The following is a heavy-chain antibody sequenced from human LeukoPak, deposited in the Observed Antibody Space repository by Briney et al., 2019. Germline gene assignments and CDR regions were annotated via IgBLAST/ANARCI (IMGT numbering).Heavy chain of an antibody. CDR2: ISSNGGST. Sequence: QPGGSLRLSCAASGFTFSSYAMHWVRQAPGKGLEYVSAISSNGGSTYYANSVKGRFTISRDNSKNTLYLQMGSLRAEDMAVYYCAREFKEWLRTDAFDIWGQGTMVTASS. J-gene: IGHJ3*02. D-gene: IGHD5-12*01. CDR3: AREFKEWLRTDAFDI. CDR1: GFTFSSYA. V-gene: IGHV3-64*01.